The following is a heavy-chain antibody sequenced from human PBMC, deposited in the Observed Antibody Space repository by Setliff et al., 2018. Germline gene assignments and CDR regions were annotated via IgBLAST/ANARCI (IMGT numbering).Heavy chain of an antibody. J-gene: IGHJ5*02. CDR1: GYSFTDYW. D-gene: IGHD2-21*01. CDR2: IYPGNADT. CDR3: ARRGERFFNWFDP. Sequence: GESLKISCKGSGYSFTDYWIAWVRQTPGKGLEWMGTIYPGNADTRYSPSFQGQVTNSTDTSINTAFLQWNNLKASDTAVYYCARRGERFFNWFDPWGQGTLVTVSS. V-gene: IGHV5-51*01.